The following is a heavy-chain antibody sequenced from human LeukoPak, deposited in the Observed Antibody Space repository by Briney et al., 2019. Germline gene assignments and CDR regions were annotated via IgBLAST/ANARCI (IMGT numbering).Heavy chain of an antibody. CDR3: ARDPYCGGDCYPDAFDI. D-gene: IGHD2-21*02. J-gene: IGHJ3*02. V-gene: IGHV3-21*01. CDR1: GFTFSSYS. Sequence: GGSLRLSCAPSGFTFSSYSMNWVRQAPGKGLEWVSSISSSSSYIYYADSVKGRFTISRDNAKNSLYLQMNSLRAEDTAVYYCARDPYCGGDCYPDAFDIWGQGTMVTVSS. CDR2: ISSSSSYI.